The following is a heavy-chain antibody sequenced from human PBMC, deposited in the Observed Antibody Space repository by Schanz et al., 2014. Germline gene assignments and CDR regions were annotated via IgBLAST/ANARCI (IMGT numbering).Heavy chain of an antibody. CDR3: AKGRGSWGYFFDY. V-gene: IGHV3-53*01. CDR2: IYSGGST. CDR1: GFTVSSNY. J-gene: IGHJ4*02. Sequence: EVQLVESGGGLIQPGGSLRLSCAASGFTVSSNYMSWVRQAPGKGLEWVAVIYSGGSTYYADSVKGRFTISRDNSKNTLYLQMNSLRAEDTAVYYCAKGRGSWGYFFDYWGQGTLVTVSS. D-gene: IGHD6-13*01.